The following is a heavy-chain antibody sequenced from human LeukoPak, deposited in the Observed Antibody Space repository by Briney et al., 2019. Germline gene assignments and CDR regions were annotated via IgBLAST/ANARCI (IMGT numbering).Heavy chain of an antibody. CDR3: ARPRNDIYWYFDL. J-gene: IGHJ2*01. CDR2: IYYSGST. D-gene: IGHD1-1*01. V-gene: IGHV4-59*08. CDR1: GGSISSYY. Sequence: PSETLSLTCTVSGGSISSYYWSWIRQPPGKGLEWIGYIYYSGSTNYNPSLKSRVTISVDTSKNQFSLKLSSVTAADTAVYYCARPRNDIYWYFDLWGRGTLVTVSS.